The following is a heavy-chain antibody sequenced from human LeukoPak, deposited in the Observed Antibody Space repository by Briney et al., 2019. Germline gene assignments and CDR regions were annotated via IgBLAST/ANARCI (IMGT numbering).Heavy chain of an antibody. CDR2: IYYSGSP. Sequence: SETLSLTCTVSGGSISNNNYYWAWIRQPPGKGLECIGSIYYSGSPYYNPSLKSRATISVATSKNQFSLRLIPGTGPATAVYYCATWRTAKTGFDYWGQGTLVTASS. CDR3: ATWRTAKTGFDY. D-gene: IGHD1-1*01. CDR1: GGSISNNNYY. J-gene: IGHJ4*02. V-gene: IGHV4-39*01.